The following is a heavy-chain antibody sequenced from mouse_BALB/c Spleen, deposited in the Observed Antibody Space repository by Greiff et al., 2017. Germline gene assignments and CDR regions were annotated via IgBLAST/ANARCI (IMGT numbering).Heavy chain of an antibody. CDR2: ISSGGSYT. V-gene: IGHV5-6*01. J-gene: IGHJ4*01. CDR3: ASNYGSSFYAMDY. Sequence: EVQGVESGGDLVKPGGSLKLSCAASGFTFSSYGMSWVRQTPDKRLEWVATISSGGSYTYYPDSVKGRFTISRDNAKNTLYLQMSSLKSEDTAMYYCASNYGSSFYAMDYWGQGTSVTVSS. CDR1: GFTFSSYG. D-gene: IGHD1-1*01.